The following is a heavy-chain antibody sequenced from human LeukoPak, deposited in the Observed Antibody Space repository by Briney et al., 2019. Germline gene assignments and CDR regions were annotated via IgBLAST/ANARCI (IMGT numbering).Heavy chain of an antibody. D-gene: IGHD3-10*01. CDR3: AKDSLGEGYYYYYGMDV. CDR2: ISGSGGST. J-gene: IGHJ6*02. CDR1: GYTFTSYG. Sequence: ASVKVSCKASGYTFTSYGISWVRQAPGKGLEWVSAISGSGGSTYYADSVKGRFTISRDNSKNTPYLQMNSLRAEDTAVYYCAKDSLGEGYYYYYGMDVWGQGTTVTVSS. V-gene: IGHV3-23*01.